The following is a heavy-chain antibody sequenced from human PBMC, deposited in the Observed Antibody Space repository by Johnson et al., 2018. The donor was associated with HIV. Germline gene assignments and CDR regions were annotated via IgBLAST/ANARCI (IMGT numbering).Heavy chain of an antibody. V-gene: IGHV3-30-3*01. CDR1: GFTFSSYA. D-gene: IGHD1-26*01. J-gene: IGHJ3*02. CDR3: ARDYREANAFDI. CDR2: ISYDGSNK. Sequence: QVLLVESGGGVVQPGRSLRLSCAASGFTFSSYAMHWVRQAPGKGLEWVAVISYDGSNKYYADSVKGRFTISRDNSKNTLYLQMNSLRAEDTAVYYCARDYREANAFDIWGQGTMVTVSS.